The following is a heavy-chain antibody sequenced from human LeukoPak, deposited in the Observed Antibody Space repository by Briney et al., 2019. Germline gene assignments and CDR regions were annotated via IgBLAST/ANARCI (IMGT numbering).Heavy chain of an antibody. CDR3: ARGPLTYYYYYMDV. Sequence: SQTLSLTCTVSGGSISSGSYYWSWIRQPAGKGLEWIGRIYTSGSTNYNPSLKSRVTISVDTSKNQFSLKLSSVTAADTAVYYCARGPLTYYYYYMDVWGKGTTVTVSS. CDR2: IYTSGST. J-gene: IGHJ6*03. CDR1: GGSISSGSYY. V-gene: IGHV4-61*02.